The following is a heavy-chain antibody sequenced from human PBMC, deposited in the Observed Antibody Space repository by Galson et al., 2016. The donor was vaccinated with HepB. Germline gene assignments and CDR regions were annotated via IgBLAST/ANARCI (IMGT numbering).Heavy chain of an antibody. Sequence: SLRLSCAASGFTFSSYDMTWVRQAPGKGLDWVSTISGSGGETHYADSVKGRFTFSRDNSKNTMYVQMTSLRAEDTAVYYCASGTTVTTSNSFWYFDLWGRGTLVTVSS. J-gene: IGHJ2*01. CDR1: GFTFSSYD. D-gene: IGHD4-17*01. CDR2: ISGSGGET. V-gene: IGHV3-23*01. CDR3: ASGTTVTTSNSFWYFDL.